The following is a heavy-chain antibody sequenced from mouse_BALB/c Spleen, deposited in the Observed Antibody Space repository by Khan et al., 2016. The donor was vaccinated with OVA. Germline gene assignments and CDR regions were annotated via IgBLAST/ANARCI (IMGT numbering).Heavy chain of an antibody. J-gene: IGHJ4*01. D-gene: IGHD1-2*01. Sequence: EVQLQESGAEFVKPGASVKLSCTASGFNFKDTYMYWVKQRPEQGLEWIGGIDPANGNSKYDPNFKGKVTITADTTTNTAYLQLRSLKTVDSAVDKSASGRLHYYGSYSMDYWRQGTTVTVSS. CDR2: IDPANGNS. CDR1: GFNFKDTY. V-gene: IGHV14-3*02. CDR3: ASGRLHYYGSYSMDY.